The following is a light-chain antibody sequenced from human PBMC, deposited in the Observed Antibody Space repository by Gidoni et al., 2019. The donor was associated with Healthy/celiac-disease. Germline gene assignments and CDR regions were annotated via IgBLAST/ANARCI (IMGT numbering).Light chain of an antibody. V-gene: IGKV3-11*01. CDR1: QSVSSY. CDR2: DAS. J-gene: IGKJ5*01. CDR3: QQRRNWPPT. Sequence: EIVLTQSPATLSLSPGERATLSCRASQSVSSYLAWYQQKPGQAPRLLIYDASNRATGIPARFSGSGSGTDFTLTISSLEPEDFAVYYCQQRRNWPPTFGQXARLEIK.